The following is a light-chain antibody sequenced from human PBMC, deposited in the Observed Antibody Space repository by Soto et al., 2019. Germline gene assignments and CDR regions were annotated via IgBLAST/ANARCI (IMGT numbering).Light chain of an antibody. CDR1: QSISSW. V-gene: IGKV1-5*03. CDR3: QQYNSFVLT. Sequence: NQMTQSPSTLSASVGDRVTITCRASQSISSWLAWYQQKPGKAPKLLIYKASSLESGVPSRFSGSGSGTEFTLTISSLQPDDFATYYCQQYNSFVLTFGGGTKVDI. J-gene: IGKJ4*01. CDR2: KAS.